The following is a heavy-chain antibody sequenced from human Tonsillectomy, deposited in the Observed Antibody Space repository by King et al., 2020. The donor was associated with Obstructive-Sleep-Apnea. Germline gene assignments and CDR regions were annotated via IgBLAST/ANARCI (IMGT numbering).Heavy chain of an antibody. CDR3: TRVLLVRGVSDFDY. J-gene: IGHJ4*02. Sequence: VQLVESGGGLVQPGRSLRLSCRASGFTFGDYAMSWFRQDPGKGLEWVGLIRSKTCGGGIEYAASVKGRFTISRDDSKSIAYLQMNSLKTEDTAVYYCTRVLLVRGVSDFDYWGQGTLVTVSS. CDR1: GFTFGDYA. V-gene: IGHV3-49*03. CDR2: IRSKTCGGGI. D-gene: IGHD3-10*01.